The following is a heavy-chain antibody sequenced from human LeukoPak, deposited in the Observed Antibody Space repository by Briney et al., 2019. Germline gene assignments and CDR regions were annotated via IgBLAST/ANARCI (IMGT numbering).Heavy chain of an antibody. J-gene: IGHJ5*02. D-gene: IGHD3-22*01. CDR1: GYSISSGYY. Sequence: TSETLSLTCAVSGYSISSGYYWGWIRQPPGKGLEWIGSVYHSGSTYYNPSLKSRVTISVDTSKNQFSLKLSSVTAADTAVYYCARHGNYYDTSQSDPWGQGTPVTVSS. CDR2: VYHSGST. V-gene: IGHV4-38-2*01. CDR3: ARHGNYYDTSQSDP.